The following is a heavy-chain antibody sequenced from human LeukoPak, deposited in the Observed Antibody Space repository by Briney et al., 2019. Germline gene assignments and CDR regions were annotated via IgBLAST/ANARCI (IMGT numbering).Heavy chain of an antibody. J-gene: IGHJ6*03. CDR3: ARDPRHYDFWSGYGYYYMDV. CDR1: GFTFSSYW. Sequence: GGSLRLSCAASGFTFSSYWMSWVRQAPGKGLEWVANIKQDGSEKYYVDSVKGRFTISRDNAKNSLYLQMNSLGAEDTAVYYCARDPRHYDFWSGYGYYYMDVWGKGTTVTVSS. CDR2: IKQDGSEK. D-gene: IGHD3-3*01. V-gene: IGHV3-7*01.